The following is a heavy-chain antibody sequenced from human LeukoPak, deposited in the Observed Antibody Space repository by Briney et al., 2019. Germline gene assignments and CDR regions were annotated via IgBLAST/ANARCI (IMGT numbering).Heavy chain of an antibody. Sequence: ASVKVSCKVSGYTLTELSMHWVRQAPGKGLEWMGGFDPEDGETIYAQKFQGRVTMTEDTSTDTAYMELSSLRSEDTAVYYCATKGTRITFGGVIDGDAFDIWGQGTMVTVSS. D-gene: IGHD3-16*02. CDR2: FDPEDGET. CDR1: GYTLTELS. V-gene: IGHV1-24*01. J-gene: IGHJ3*02. CDR3: ATKGTRITFGGVIDGDAFDI.